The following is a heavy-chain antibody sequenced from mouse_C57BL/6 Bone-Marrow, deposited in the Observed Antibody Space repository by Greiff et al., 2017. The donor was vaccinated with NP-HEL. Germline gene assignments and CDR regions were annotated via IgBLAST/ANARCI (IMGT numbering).Heavy chain of an antibody. CDR3: ARAATIVTTPYFDY. J-gene: IGHJ2*01. CDR1: GFTFSSYA. CDR2: ISDGGSYT. Sequence: EVMLVESGGGLVKPGGSLKLSCAASGFTFSSYAMSWVRQTPEKRLEWVATISDGGSYTYYPDNVKGRFTISRDNAKNNLYLQMSHLKSEDTAMYYCARAATIVTTPYFDYWGQGTTLTVSS. V-gene: IGHV5-4*03. D-gene: IGHD2-5*01.